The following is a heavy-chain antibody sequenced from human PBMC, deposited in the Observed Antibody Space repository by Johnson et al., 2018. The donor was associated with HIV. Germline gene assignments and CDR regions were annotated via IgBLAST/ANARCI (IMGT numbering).Heavy chain of an antibody. J-gene: IGHJ3*02. D-gene: IGHD3-16*01. V-gene: IGHV3-30-3*01. CDR3: ARQGGWAFDI. CDR2: ISYDGSNK. Sequence: QVQLVESGGGVVQPGRSLRLSCAASGFTFSSYAMHWVRQAPGKGLEWVAVISYDGSNKYYADSVKGRFTISRDNSENTLYLQMSSLRAEDTALYYCARQGGWAFDIWGQGTMVTVSS. CDR1: GFTFSSYA.